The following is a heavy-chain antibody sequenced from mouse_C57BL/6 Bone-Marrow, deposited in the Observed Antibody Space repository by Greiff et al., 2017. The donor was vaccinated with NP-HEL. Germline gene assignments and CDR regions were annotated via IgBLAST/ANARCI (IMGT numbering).Heavy chain of an antibody. CDR1: GFNIKDDY. V-gene: IGHV14-4*01. CDR2: IDPENGDT. D-gene: IGHD1-1*02. Sequence: EVQRVESGAELVRPGASVKLSCTASGFNIKDDYMHWVKQRPEQGLEWIGWIDPENGDTEYASKFQGKATITADTSSNTAYLQLSSLTSEDTAVYYCTSYGRGYWGQGTSVTVSS. J-gene: IGHJ4*01. CDR3: TSYGRGY.